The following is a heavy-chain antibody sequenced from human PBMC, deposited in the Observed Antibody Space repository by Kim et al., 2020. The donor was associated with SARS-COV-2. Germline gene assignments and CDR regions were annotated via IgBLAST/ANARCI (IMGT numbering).Heavy chain of an antibody. V-gene: IGHV4-61*02. CDR3: ATSVAGTGGRFDP. Sequence: SETLSLTCTVSGGSISSGSYYWSWIQQPAGKGLEWIGRMSTSGGTKYNPSLKSRVTILVDTSKNQFSLNLSPVTAADTAVYYCATSVAGTGGRFDPWGQGTLVTVSS. J-gene: IGHJ5*02. CDR2: MSTSGGT. D-gene: IGHD6-19*01. CDR1: GGSISSGSYY.